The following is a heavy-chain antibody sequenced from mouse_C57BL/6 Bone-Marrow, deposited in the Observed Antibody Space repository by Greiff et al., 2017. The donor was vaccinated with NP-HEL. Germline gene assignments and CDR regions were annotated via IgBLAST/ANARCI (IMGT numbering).Heavy chain of an antibody. V-gene: IGHV1-82*01. Sequence: VQLQQSGPELVKPGASVKISCKASGYAFSSSWMNWVKQRPGKGLEWIGRIYPGDGDTNYNGKFKGKATLTADKSSSTAYMQLSSLTSEDSAVYFCARHYYYGSSCDYWGQGTTLTVSS. J-gene: IGHJ2*01. CDR1: GYAFSSSW. CDR3: ARHYYYGSSCDY. D-gene: IGHD1-1*01. CDR2: IYPGDGDT.